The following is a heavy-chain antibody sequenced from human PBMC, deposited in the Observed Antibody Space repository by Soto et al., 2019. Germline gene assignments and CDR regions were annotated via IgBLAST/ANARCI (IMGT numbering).Heavy chain of an antibody. D-gene: IGHD2-15*01. V-gene: IGHV3-21*01. J-gene: IGHJ5*02. CDR3: ARARGSGRPLYNWFDP. Sequence: EVQLVESGGGLVKPGGSLRLSCAASGFTFSSYSMNWVRQAPGKGLEWVSSISSSSSYIYYADSVKGRFTISRDNAKNSLYLQMNSLRAEDTAVYYCARARGSGRPLYNWFDPWGQGTLVTVSS. CDR2: ISSSSSYI. CDR1: GFTFSSYS.